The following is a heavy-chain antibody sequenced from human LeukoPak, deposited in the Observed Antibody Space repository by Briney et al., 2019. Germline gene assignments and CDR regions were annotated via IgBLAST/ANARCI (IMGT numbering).Heavy chain of an antibody. CDR1: GFTFSSYA. CDR3: ARGKSVSGDLDY. CDR2: ISYDGSNK. D-gene: IGHD1-26*01. Sequence: GGSLRLSCAASGFTFSSYAMHWVRQAPGKGLEWVAVISYDGSNKYYADSVKGRLTLSRDNSKNTLVMQMNDLRVEDTAVYYCARGKSVSGDLDYWGQGTLVTVSS. V-gene: IGHV3-30-3*01. J-gene: IGHJ4*02.